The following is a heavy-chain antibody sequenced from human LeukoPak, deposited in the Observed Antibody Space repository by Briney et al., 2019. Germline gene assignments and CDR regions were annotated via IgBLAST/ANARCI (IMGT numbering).Heavy chain of an antibody. V-gene: IGHV5-51*01. Sequence: GESLKTSCKGSGYNFTSYWIAWVRQMPGKGLEWMGIIYPGDSDTRYSPSFQGQVTISADKSISTAYLQWSSLKASETAMYYCERPHYSNYYFDYWGQGTLVTVSS. CDR1: GYNFTSYW. CDR2: IYPGDSDT. D-gene: IGHD4-11*01. J-gene: IGHJ4*02. CDR3: ERPHYSNYYFDY.